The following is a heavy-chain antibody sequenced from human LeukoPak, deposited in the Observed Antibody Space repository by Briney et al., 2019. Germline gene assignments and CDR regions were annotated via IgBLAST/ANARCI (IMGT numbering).Heavy chain of an antibody. V-gene: IGHV3-7*04. CDR1: GFTFSSYW. Sequence: GGSLRLSCAASGFTFSSYWMSWVRQAPGKGLEWVANINQDGSEKYYVDSVKGRFTISRDNSKNTLYLQMNSLRAEDTAVYYCAKDPYSSGWIDYWGQGTLVTVSS. D-gene: IGHD6-19*01. CDR2: INQDGSEK. CDR3: AKDPYSSGWIDY. J-gene: IGHJ4*02.